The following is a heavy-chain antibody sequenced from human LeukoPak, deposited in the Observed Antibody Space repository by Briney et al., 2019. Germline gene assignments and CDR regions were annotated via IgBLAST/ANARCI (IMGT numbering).Heavy chain of an antibody. CDR3: ARGLCTSTGCYQGPFDF. CDR1: GFIFSSAW. Sequence: GGSLRLSCEDSGFIFSSAWMTWVRQAPGKGLEWVGHIKNKTNGGTTDYAAPVKGRFSISRDDSKKTLYLQMNRLRTEDTAVYYRARGLCTSTGCYQGPFDFWGQGMLVTVSS. J-gene: IGHJ4*02. D-gene: IGHD2-2*01. CDR2: IKNKTNGGTT. V-gene: IGHV3-15*01.